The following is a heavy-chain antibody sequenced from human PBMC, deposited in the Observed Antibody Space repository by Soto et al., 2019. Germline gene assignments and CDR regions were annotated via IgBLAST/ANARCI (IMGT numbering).Heavy chain of an antibody. CDR2: ISGSGGST. CDR1: GFTFSSYA. V-gene: IGHV3-23*01. Sequence: GGSLRLSCAASGFTFSSYAMSWVRQAPGKGLEWVSAISGSGGSTYYADSVKGRFTISRDNSKNTLYLQMNSLRAEDTAVYYCAKDPLLLRTRPQYYGMDVWGQGTTVTVSS. J-gene: IGHJ6*02. CDR3: AKDPLLLRTRPQYYGMDV. D-gene: IGHD3-22*01.